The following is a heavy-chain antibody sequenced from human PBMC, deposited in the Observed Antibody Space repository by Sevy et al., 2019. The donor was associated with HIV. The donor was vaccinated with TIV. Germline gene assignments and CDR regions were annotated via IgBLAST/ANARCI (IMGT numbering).Heavy chain of an antibody. Sequence: GGSLRLSCAATGFTFSSYWMSWVRQAPGKGLEWVANIKQDGSEKYYVDSVKGRFTISRDNAKNSLYLQMNSLRAEDTAVYYCARDRKEMATIGRYYYYMDVWGKGTTVTVSS. CDR3: ARDRKEMATIGRYYYYMDV. CDR2: IKQDGSEK. V-gene: IGHV3-7*01. D-gene: IGHD5-12*01. CDR1: GFTFSSYW. J-gene: IGHJ6*03.